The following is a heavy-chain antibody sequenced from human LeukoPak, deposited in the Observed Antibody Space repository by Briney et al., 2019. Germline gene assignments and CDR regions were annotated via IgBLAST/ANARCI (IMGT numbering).Heavy chain of an antibody. V-gene: IGHV3-74*01. CDR2: INSDGSST. CDR3: TRVVVPVAMWNPDAFDI. CDR1: RFPFRSYW. J-gene: IGHJ3*02. D-gene: IGHD2-2*01. Sequence: PGGSLRLSCAASRFPFRSYWMHWVRQAPGKGLVWVSRINSDGSSTSYADSVKGRFTISRDNAKNTLYLQMNTVRAEDTAVYYCTRVVVPVAMWNPDAFDIWGQRTMVTVSS.